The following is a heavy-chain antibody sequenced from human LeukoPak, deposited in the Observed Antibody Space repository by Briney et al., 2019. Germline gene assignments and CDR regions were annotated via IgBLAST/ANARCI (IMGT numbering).Heavy chain of an antibody. D-gene: IGHD3-3*01. CDR2: IYYSGST. Sequence: AETLSLTCAVYGGSFSGYYGSWIRQPPGKGLEWLGYIYYSGSTNYNPALKSRVTIAVDTSKNQFSLKLSSVTPAETAGYYCAREWSAFDFWGQGKMVNVSS. CDR3: AREWSAFDF. CDR1: GGSFSGYY. J-gene: IGHJ3*01. V-gene: IGHV4-59*01.